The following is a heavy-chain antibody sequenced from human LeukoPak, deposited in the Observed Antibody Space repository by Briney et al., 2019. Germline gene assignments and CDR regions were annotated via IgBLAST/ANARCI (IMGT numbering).Heavy chain of an antibody. CDR1: GFTFSSYS. J-gene: IGHJ4*02. Sequence: PVGSLRLSCAASGFTFSSYSMNWVRQAPGKGLEWVSYISSISSTIYSADSVKARFSVSRDNAKTSLYLQMNSQRAEDTAVYCCSRGLAYYYDSGGLDYCGQGTLVTVSS. D-gene: IGHD3-22*01. V-gene: IGHV3-48*01. CDR3: SRGLAYYYDSGGLDY. CDR2: ISSISSTI.